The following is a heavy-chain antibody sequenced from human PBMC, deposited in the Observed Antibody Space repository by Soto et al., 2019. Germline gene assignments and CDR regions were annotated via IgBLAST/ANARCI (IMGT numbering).Heavy chain of an antibody. V-gene: IGHV4-39*01. J-gene: IGHJ4*02. D-gene: IGHD4-17*01. CDR2: IYYSGST. Sequence: SETLSHTCTVSGGSIISGGYYWSWIRQHPGKGLEWIGYIYYSGSTYYNPSLKSRVTISSDTSNKQFSLRLSSLTAEDSGVYYCARHTYGIGLAFWGKGTLVTVSS. CDR1: GGSIISGGYY. CDR3: ARHTYGIGLAF.